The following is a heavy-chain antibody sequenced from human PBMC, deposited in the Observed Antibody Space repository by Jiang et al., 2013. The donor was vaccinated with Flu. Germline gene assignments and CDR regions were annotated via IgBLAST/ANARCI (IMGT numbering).Heavy chain of an antibody. Sequence: AASGFTFSYYDMHWVRQATGKGLEWVSAIGTDGDTYYPGSVKGRFTISREDAKNSLYLQMNSLRVEDTAVYFCARFGLTDDAVDIWGQGTMVTVSS. D-gene: IGHD3-16*01. CDR1: GFTFSYYD. CDR2: IGTDGDT. CDR3: ARFGLTDDAVDI. J-gene: IGHJ3*02. V-gene: IGHV3-13*01.